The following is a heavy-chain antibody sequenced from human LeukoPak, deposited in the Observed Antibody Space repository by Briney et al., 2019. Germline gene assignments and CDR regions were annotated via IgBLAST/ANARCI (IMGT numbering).Heavy chain of an antibody. J-gene: IGHJ4*02. CDR1: GYTLTELS. Sequence: GASVKVSCKVSGYTLTELSMHWVRQAPGKGLEWMGGFDPEDGETIYAQKFQGRVTMTEDTSTDTAYMELSSLRSEDTAVYYCAVDYYGSGSPDYWGQGTLVTVSS. CDR2: FDPEDGET. CDR3: AVDYYGSGSPDY. V-gene: IGHV1-24*01. D-gene: IGHD3-10*01.